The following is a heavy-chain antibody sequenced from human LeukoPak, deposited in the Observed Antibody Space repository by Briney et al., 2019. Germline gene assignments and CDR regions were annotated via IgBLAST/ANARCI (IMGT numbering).Heavy chain of an antibody. CDR1: GGSISSYY. Sequence: SETLSLTCTVSGGSISSYYWSWIRQPPGKGLEWIGYIYYSGSTNYNPSLKSRVTISVDTSKNQFSLKLSSVTAADTAVYYCARYSGYDSFDYWGQGTLVTVSS. CDR3: ARYSGYDSFDY. J-gene: IGHJ4*02. CDR2: IYYSGST. D-gene: IGHD5-12*01. V-gene: IGHV4-59*01.